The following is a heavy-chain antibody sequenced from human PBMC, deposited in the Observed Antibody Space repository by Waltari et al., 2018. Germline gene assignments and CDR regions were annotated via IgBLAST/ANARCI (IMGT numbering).Heavy chain of an antibody. CDR1: GFPFLTYT. CDR2: IRHARGSI. CDR3: ARFEGAPYYFDF. V-gene: IGHV3-21*06. J-gene: IGHJ4*02. Sequence: EVQLVESGGGLVKPGGSLRLSFAASGFPFLTYTMNGVRKAPGKGLEGFVCIRHARGSIDYADSVTGRFSISRDNARNFLFLQMNSLRAEDTAVYYCARFEGAPYYFDFWGQGTLVTVSS.